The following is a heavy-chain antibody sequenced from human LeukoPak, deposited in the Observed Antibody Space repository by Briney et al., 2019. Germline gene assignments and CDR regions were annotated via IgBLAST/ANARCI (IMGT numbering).Heavy chain of an antibody. CDR2: IKSKTDGGTT. D-gene: IGHD3-10*01. V-gene: IGHV3-15*01. Sequence: GGSLRLSCAASGFTFSNAWMSWVRQAPGKGLGWVGRIKSKTDGGTTDYAAPVKGRFTISRDDSKNTLYLQMNSLKTEDTAVYYCTTETMVRGVNNPTHYYYGMDVWGQGTTVTVSS. J-gene: IGHJ6*02. CDR1: GFTFSNAW. CDR3: TTETMVRGVNNPTHYYYGMDV.